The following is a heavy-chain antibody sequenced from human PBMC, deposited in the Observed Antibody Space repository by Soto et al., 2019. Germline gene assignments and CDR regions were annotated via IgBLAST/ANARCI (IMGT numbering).Heavy chain of an antibody. Sequence: LRLSCAASGFTFSSYAMHWVRQAPGKGLEWVAVISYDGSNKYYADSVKGRFTISRDNSKNTLYLQMNSLRAEDTAVYYCARDRDSSGWYPVPEFDYWGQGTLVTVSS. CDR1: GFTFSSYA. J-gene: IGHJ4*02. CDR3: ARDRDSSGWYPVPEFDY. D-gene: IGHD6-19*01. V-gene: IGHV3-30-3*01. CDR2: ISYDGSNK.